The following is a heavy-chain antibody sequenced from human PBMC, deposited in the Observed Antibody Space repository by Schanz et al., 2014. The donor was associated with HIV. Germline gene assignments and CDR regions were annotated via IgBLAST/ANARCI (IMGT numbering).Heavy chain of an antibody. D-gene: IGHD3-16*02. J-gene: IGHJ4*02. CDR3: TTDSDDYVWGSYRPFY. CDR2: VSYDGSNE. CDR1: GFTFSDYA. V-gene: IGHV3-30*03. Sequence: VQLLESGGGLVQPGGSLRLSCAASGFTFSDYAMTWVRQAPGKGLEWVAVVSYDGSNEYYADSVKGRFTISRDNSKNTLYLQMNSLKTEDTAVYYCTTDSDDYVWGSYRPFYWGQGTLVTVSS.